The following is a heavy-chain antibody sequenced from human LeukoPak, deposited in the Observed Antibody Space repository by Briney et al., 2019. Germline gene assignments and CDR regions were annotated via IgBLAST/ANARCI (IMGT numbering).Heavy chain of an antibody. D-gene: IGHD3-10*01. Sequence: SETLSLTCTVSGGSISSGGYYWSWIRQHPGKGLEWIGYIYYSGSTYYNPSLKSRVTISVDTSKNQFSLKLSSVTAADTAVYYCARDEVRGANYWGQGTLVTVSS. V-gene: IGHV4-31*03. CDR2: IYYSGST. CDR3: ARDEVRGANY. J-gene: IGHJ4*02. CDR1: GGSISSGGYY.